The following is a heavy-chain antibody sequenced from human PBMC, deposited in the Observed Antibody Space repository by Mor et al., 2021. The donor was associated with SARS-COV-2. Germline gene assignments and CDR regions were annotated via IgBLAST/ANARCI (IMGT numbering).Heavy chain of an antibody. J-gene: IGHJ4*02. D-gene: IGHD5-12*01. Sequence: GTVYYSANTFYNPSLKGRVTISVDASKNQFSLKLSSVTAADTAVYYCARDGVATGYFDYWGQGALVTV. CDR3: ARDGVATGYFDY. V-gene: IGHV4-39*07. CDR2: VYYSANT.